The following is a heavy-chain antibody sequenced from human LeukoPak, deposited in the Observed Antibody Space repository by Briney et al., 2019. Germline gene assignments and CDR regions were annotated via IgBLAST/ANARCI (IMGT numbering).Heavy chain of an antibody. CDR1: GFTFSSYG. D-gene: IGHD6-19*01. CDR2: IRYDGSNK. V-gene: IGHV3-30*02. CDR3: AKFRVAGFYYFDY. J-gene: IGHJ4*02. Sequence: PGGSLRLSCAASGFTFSSYGMHWVRQAPGKGLEWVAFIRYDGSNKYYADSVKGRFTISRDNSKNTLYLQMNSLRAEDTAVYYCAKFRVAGFYYFDYWGQGTLVTVSS.